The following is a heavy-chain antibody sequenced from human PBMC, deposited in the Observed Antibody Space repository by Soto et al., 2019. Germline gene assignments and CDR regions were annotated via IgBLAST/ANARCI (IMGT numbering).Heavy chain of an antibody. CDR1: GFTFSSYA. Sequence: GGSLRLSCAASGFTFSSYAMHWVRQAPGKGLEWVAVISYDGSNKYYADSVKGRFTISRDNSKNTLYLQMNSLRAEDTAVYYCARDQTMVRGELYYFDYWGQGTLVTVSS. V-gene: IGHV3-30-3*01. J-gene: IGHJ4*02. CDR2: ISYDGSNK. D-gene: IGHD3-10*01. CDR3: ARDQTMVRGELYYFDY.